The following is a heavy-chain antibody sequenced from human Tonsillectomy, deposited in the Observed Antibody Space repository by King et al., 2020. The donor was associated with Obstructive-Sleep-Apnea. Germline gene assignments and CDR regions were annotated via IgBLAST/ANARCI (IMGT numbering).Heavy chain of an antibody. D-gene: IGHD2-21*02. V-gene: IGHV3-64*01. J-gene: IGHJ3*02. CDR2: ISSNGGST. CDR3: ARAGHIVVVTASHPHAFDI. CDR1: GFTFSSYA. Sequence: EVQLVESGGGLVQPGGSLRLSCAASGFTFSSYAMHWVRQAPGKGLEYVSAISSNGGSTYYANSVKGRFTISRDNSKNTLYLQMGSLRAEDMAVYYCARAGHIVVVTASHPHAFDIWGQGTMVTVSS.